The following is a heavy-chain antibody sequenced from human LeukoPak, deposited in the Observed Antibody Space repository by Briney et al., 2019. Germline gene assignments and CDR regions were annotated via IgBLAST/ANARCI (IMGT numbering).Heavy chain of an antibody. CDR2: INHSGST. D-gene: IGHD2-15*01. CDR1: GGSFSDYY. J-gene: IGHJ4*02. CDR3: ARGGPPACSGGSCYSNKLFDY. V-gene: IGHV4-34*01. Sequence: PSETLSLTCAVYGGSFSDYYWSWIRQPPGKGLEWIGEINHSGSTNYNPSLKSRVTISVDTSKNQFSLKLSSVTAADTAVYYCARGGPPACSGGSCYSNKLFDYWGQGTLVTVSS.